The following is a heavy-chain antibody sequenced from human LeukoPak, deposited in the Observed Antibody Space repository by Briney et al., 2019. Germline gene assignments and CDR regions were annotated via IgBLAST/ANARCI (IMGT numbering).Heavy chain of an antibody. CDR1: GYTFTGYY. CDR2: INPDSGGT. V-gene: IGHV1-2*02. Sequence: ASVKVSCKASGYTFTGYYMHWVRQAPGQGLEWMGWINPDSGGTSYPQKFLGRVTMTRDTSINTAYMELSRLRSDDTALYYCAVTSGWRRYFHHWGQGTLVTVSS. D-gene: IGHD6-19*01. J-gene: IGHJ1*01. CDR3: AVTSGWRRYFHH.